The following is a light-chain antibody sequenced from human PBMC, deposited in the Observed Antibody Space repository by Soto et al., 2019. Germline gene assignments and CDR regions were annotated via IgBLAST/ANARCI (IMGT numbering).Light chain of an antibody. J-gene: IGLJ6*01. CDR2: EGS. CDR3: SSYAGSSTYV. CDR1: SSDVGSYNL. Sequence: QSVLTQPASVSGSPGQSITISCTGTSSDVGSYNLVSWYQQHPGKAPKLMIYEGSKRPSGVSNRLSGSKSGNTASLTISGFQAEDEADYYCSSYAGSSTYVFGSGTKLTVL. V-gene: IGLV2-23*01.